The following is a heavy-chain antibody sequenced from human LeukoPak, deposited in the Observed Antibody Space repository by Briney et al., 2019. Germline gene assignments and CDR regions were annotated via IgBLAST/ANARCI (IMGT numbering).Heavy chain of an antibody. J-gene: IGHJ3*01. V-gene: IGHV4-59*08. CDR3: ARLYGSGSDFDF. CDR2: IYYSGNA. Sequence: PSETLSLTCSVSGGSISSRYWSWVRQPPGKGLEWIGYIYYSGNANYNPSLKSRVTISVDTPKNQFSLKMTSVTAADTAVYYCARLYGSGSDFDFWGQGTMVTVSS. D-gene: IGHD3-10*01. CDR1: GGSISSRY.